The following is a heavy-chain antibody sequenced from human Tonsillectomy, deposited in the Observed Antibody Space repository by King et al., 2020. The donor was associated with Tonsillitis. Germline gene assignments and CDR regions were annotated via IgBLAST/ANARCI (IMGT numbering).Heavy chain of an antibody. CDR3: ARQFLNSGHYYYYGLDV. Sequence: VQLVESGAEVKKPGASVKVSCEASGYTFTSHEITWVRHVTGQGLEYMGWMKPNRCSTGYTQKFQGRVTMTRDTSISTAYMELSSLRSEDTAVYYCARQFLNSGHYYYYGLDVWGQGTTVIVSS. J-gene: IGHJ6*02. CDR2: MKPNRCST. D-gene: IGHD5-12*01. V-gene: IGHV1-8*01. CDR1: GYTFTSHE.